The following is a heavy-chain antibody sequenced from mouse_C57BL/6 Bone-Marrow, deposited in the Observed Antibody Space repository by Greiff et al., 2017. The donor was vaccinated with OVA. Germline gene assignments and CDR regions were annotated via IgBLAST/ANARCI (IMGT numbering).Heavy chain of an antibody. V-gene: IGHV2-2*01. Sequence: VKLVESGPGLVQPSQSLSITCTVSGFSFTSYGVHWVRQSPGKGLEWLGVIWSGGSTDYNAAFISRLSISKDNSKSQVFFKMHSLQADDTAIYYCARKKGSSYYGSLDVWGTGTTVTVSS. CDR2: IWSGGST. J-gene: IGHJ1*03. CDR3: ARKKGSSYYGSLDV. D-gene: IGHD1-1*01. CDR1: GFSFTSYG.